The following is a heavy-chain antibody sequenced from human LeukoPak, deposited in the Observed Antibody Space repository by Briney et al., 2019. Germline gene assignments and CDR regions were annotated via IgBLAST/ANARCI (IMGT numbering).Heavy chain of an antibody. CDR3: AREGIAGDFDY. J-gene: IGHJ4*02. V-gene: IGHV3-74*01. Sequence: PGGSLRLSCTASGFPFSNFGMHWVRQAPGKGLVWVSRINSDGSTTNYADSVKGRFTISRDNAKNTLYLQMNSLRAEDTAVYYCAREGIAGDFDYWGQGTLVTVSS. CDR2: INSDGSTT. CDR1: GFPFSNFG. D-gene: IGHD6-13*01.